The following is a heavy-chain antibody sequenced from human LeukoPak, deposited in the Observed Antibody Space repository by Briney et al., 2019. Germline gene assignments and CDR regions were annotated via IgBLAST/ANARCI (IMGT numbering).Heavy chain of an antibody. CDR2: INHSGST. CDR1: GGSFSGYY. V-gene: IGHV4-34*01. CDR3: ARGATLGSSGWYYFDY. J-gene: IGHJ4*02. D-gene: IGHD6-19*01. Sequence: SETLSLTCAVYGGSFSGYYWSWIRQPPGKGLELIGEINHSGSTNYNPSLKSRVTISVDTSKNQFSLKLSSVTAADTAVYYCARGATLGSSGWYYFDYWGQGTLVTVSS.